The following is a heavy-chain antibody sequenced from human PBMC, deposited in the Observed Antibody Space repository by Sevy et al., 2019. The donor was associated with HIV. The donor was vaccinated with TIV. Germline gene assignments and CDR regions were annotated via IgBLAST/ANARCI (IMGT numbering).Heavy chain of an antibody. D-gene: IGHD1-1*01. CDR1: GFTFSSYS. Sequence: GGSLRLSCAASGFTFSSYSMNWVRQAPGKGLEWVSSISSSSSYIYYADSVKGRFTISRDNAKNSLYLQMNSLRAEDTAVYYCARDFRSALGPTMDYWGQGTLVTVSS. J-gene: IGHJ4*02. CDR3: ARDFRSALGPTMDY. CDR2: ISSSSSYI. V-gene: IGHV3-21*01.